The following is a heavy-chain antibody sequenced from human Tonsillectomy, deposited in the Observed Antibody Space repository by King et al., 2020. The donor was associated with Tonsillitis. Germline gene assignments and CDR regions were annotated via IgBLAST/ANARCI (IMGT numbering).Heavy chain of an antibody. CDR2: MNWNSGHI. Sequence: VQLVESGGGLVQPGRSLRLSCAASGFTFDDYAMHWVPQDPGKVLELGSGMNWNSGHIDYSDSVKGRFTISRDNAKNSLYLQMNSLGPEDTALYYCAKDIAPQYCSSISCYTENWFDPWGQGTLVTVSS. D-gene: IGHD2-2*02. CDR3: AKDIAPQYCSSISCYTENWFDP. CDR1: GFTFDDYA. J-gene: IGHJ5*02. V-gene: IGHV3-9*01.